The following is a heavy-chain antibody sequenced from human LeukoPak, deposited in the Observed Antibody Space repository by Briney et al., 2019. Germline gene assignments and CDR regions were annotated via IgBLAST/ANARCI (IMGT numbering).Heavy chain of an antibody. CDR1: GYSISSGYY. Sequence: PSETLSLTCIVTGYSISSGYYWGWIRQPPGKGLEWIGNIHHSGSTYYNPSLKSRVTISVDTSKNQFSLRLSSVTAADTAVYYCARLGSGYYDYSGQGTLVTVSS. J-gene: IGHJ4*02. D-gene: IGHD3-3*01. CDR3: ARLGSGYYDY. V-gene: IGHV4-38-2*02. CDR2: IHHSGST.